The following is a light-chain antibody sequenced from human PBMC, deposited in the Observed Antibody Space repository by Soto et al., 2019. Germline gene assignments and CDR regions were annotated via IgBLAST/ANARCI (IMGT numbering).Light chain of an antibody. Sequence: QSVLTQAASVSGSPGQSITISCTGTSSDVGGYNYVSWYQQHPGKAPKLMIYEVNYRPSGVSNRFSGSKSGNTASLTISGLQAEDEADYYCSSYTSSSTGVFGTGTKVTVL. V-gene: IGLV2-14*01. CDR1: SSDVGGYNY. J-gene: IGLJ1*01. CDR3: SSYTSSSTGV. CDR2: EVN.